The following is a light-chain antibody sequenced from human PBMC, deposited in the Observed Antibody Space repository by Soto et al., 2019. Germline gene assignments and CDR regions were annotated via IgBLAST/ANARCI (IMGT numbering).Light chain of an antibody. CDR2: GAS. V-gene: IGKV3-20*01. CDR3: QQYGSSGT. CDR1: QSVSNNY. Sequence: EIVFTQSPGTVSVSAGERATLSCRASQSVSNNYLAWYRQKPGQAPRLLIYGASNRATGIPDRFSGSGSGTDFTLTISRLEPEDFAVYYCQQYGSSGTFGQGTKVDI. J-gene: IGKJ1*01.